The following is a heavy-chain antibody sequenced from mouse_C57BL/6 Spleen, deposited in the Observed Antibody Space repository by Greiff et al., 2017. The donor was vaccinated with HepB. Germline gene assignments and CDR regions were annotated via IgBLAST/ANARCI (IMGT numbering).Heavy chain of an antibody. J-gene: IGHJ2*01. CDR2: IRSKSDNYAT. D-gene: IGHD6-1*01. Sequence: EVMLVESGGGLVQPGGSMKLSCVASGFTFSNYWMNWVRQSPEKGLGWVAHIRSKSDNYATHYAESVKGRFTISRDNSKSSVYLQMNNLSAEDTGIYYCPSAFDYWGQGTTLTVSS. CDR3: PSAFDY. V-gene: IGHV6-3*01. CDR1: GFTFSNYW.